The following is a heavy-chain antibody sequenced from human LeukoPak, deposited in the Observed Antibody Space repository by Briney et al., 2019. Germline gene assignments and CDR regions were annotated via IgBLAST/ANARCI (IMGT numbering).Heavy chain of an antibody. CDR2: IIPIFGTA. Sequence: ASVKVSCKASGGTFSSYAISWVRQAPGQGLEWMGGIIPIFGTANYAQKFQGRVTITADESTSTAYMELSSLRSEDTAVYYRASRRPSRDGYNFDYWGQGTLVTVSS. CDR1: GGTFSSYA. J-gene: IGHJ4*02. D-gene: IGHD5-24*01. V-gene: IGHV1-69*13. CDR3: ASRRPSRDGYNFDY.